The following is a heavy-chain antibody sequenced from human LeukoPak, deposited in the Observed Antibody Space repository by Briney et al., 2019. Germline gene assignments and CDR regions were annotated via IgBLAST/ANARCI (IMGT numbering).Heavy chain of an antibody. J-gene: IGHJ4*02. CDR1: DDSISNFY. CDR3: ARRQRSSWYSDY. CDR2: AHYSGNT. V-gene: IGHV4-59*08. D-gene: IGHD6-13*01. Sequence: SETLSLTCTVSDDSISNFYWSWIRQSPEKGLEWIGFAHYSGNTYYNPSLTSRVTMSLDTSENQFSLKLTSMTAADSAVYYCARRQRSSWYSDYWGQGTQVTVSS.